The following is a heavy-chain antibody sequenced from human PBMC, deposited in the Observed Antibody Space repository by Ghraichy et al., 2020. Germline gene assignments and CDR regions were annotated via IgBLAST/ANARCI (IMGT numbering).Heavy chain of an antibody. D-gene: IGHD6-13*01. CDR1: GFTFSSYG. CDR3: QCEVNTAGGMDV. Sequence: GGSLRLSCAASGFTFSSYGMHWVRQAPGKGLEWVAVISYDGSNKYYADSVKGRFTISRDNSKNTLYLQMNSLRAEDTAVYYCQCEVNTAGGMDVWGQGTTGNVS. CDR2: ISYDGSNK. J-gene: IGHJ6*02. V-gene: IGHV3-30*03.